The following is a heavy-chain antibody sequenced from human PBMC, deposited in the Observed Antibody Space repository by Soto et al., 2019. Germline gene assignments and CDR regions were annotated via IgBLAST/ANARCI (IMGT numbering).Heavy chain of an antibody. V-gene: IGHV3-9*01. Sequence: GGSLRLSCVASGFTFDDYAIHWVRQTPGKGLEWVSGLTWNGEVLGYADSVKGRFTISRDNAKNSLYLEMNSPRPEDTALYYCVKDSESSGYLTHLDYWGQGTLVTVSS. CDR1: GFTFDDYA. D-gene: IGHD3-22*01. J-gene: IGHJ4*02. CDR2: LTWNGEVL. CDR3: VKDSESSGYLTHLDY.